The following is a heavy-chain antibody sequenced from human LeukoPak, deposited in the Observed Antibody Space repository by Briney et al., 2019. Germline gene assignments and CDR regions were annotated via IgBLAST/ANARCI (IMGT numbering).Heavy chain of an antibody. J-gene: IGHJ4*02. CDR2: ISGSGGST. CDR1: GFTFSSYA. CDR3: AKDDCSGSSCSNPFDY. V-gene: IGHV3-23*01. D-gene: IGHD2-15*01. Sequence: GGPLRLSCAASGFTFSSYAMSWVRQAPGKGLEWVSAISGSGGSTYYADSVKGRFTISRDNSKNTLYLQMNSLRAEDTAVYYCAKDDCSGSSCSNPFDYWGQGTLVTVSS.